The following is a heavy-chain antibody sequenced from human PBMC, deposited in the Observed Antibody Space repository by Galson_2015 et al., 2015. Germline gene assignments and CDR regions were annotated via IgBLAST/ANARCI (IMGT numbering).Heavy chain of an antibody. CDR3: AKNLRRQGY. V-gene: IGHV3-30*18. Sequence: SLRLSCAASGFTFSSYGMHWVRQAPGKGLEWVAVISYDGSNKYYADSVKGRFTISRDNSKNTLYLQMNSLRAEDTAVYYCAKNLRRQGYWGQGTLVTVSS. D-gene: IGHD4-17*01. CDR1: GFTFSSYG. J-gene: IGHJ4*02. CDR2: ISYDGSNK.